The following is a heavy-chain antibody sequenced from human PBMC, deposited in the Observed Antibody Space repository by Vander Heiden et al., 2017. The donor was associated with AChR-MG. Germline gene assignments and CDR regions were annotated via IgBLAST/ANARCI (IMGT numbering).Heavy chain of an antibody. D-gene: IGHD4-17*01. CDR3: ARHRLYTTVTTSGFGWFDP. J-gene: IGHJ5*02. Sequence: QLQLQESGPGLVKPSETLSLTCTVSGGSISRSRYYWGWIRQPPGKGLEWIGSIYDSGSTYYNPSLKSRVTISVDTSKNQFSLKLSSVTAADTAVYYCARHRLYTTVTTSGFGWFDPWGQGTLVTVSS. CDR1: GGSISRSRYY. V-gene: IGHV4-39*01. CDR2: IYDSGST.